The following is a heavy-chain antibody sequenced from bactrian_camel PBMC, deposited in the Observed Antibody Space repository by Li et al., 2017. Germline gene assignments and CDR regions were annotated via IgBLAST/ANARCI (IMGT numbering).Heavy chain of an antibody. CDR1: GFAFGSFA. CDR3: ATGTGGH. J-gene: IGHJ4*01. D-gene: IGHD5*01. CDR2: ILSDVSTT. V-gene: IGHV3S7*01. Sequence: HVQLVESGGGLVQPGGSLRLSCAASGFAFGSFAMSWVRQAPGKGLEWVSAILSDVSTTYYVDSVKGRFTISRDNAKNTMYLQMNSLKFDDTALYFCATGTGGHWGQGTQVTVS.